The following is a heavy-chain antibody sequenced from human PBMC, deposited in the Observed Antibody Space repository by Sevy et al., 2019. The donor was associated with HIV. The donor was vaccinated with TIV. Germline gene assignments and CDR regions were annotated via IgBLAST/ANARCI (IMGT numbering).Heavy chain of an antibody. J-gene: IGHJ4*02. CDR1: GFTFSSYA. CDR2: ISGSGGST. Sequence: GGSLRLSCAASGFTFSSYAMSWVRQAPGKGLEWVSAISGSGGSTYYADSVKGRFTISRDNSKNTLYRQMNSLRAEDTAVYYCAKPISGVYCSSTSCYGGAFDYWGQGTLVTVSS. V-gene: IGHV3-23*01. D-gene: IGHD2-2*01. CDR3: AKPISGVYCSSTSCYGGAFDY.